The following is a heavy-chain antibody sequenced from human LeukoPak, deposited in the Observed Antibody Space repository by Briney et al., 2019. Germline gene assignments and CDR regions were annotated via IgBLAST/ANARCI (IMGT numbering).Heavy chain of an antibody. CDR1: GFTFSNYN. V-gene: IGHV3-48*02. D-gene: IGHD3-3*01. Sequence: GGSLRLSCAASGFTFSNYNMNWVRQAPGKGLEWVSYISGTSNAIDYADSVKGRFTISRDNAKNSLYLQMNSLRDEDTAVYYCAGRFDYWGQGALVTVSS. CDR2: ISGTSNAI. CDR3: AGRFDY. J-gene: IGHJ4*02.